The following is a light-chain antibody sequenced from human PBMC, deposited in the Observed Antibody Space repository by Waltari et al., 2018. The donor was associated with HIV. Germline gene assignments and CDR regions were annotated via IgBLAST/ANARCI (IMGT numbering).Light chain of an antibody. CDR2: AAS. CDR1: QSVSITY. CDR3: QQYSSSFPVT. Sequence: EFVFTLSPGTLSLFPGERATLSCRASQSVSITYFGWYQQKPGQAPRLLIYAASSRATGIPDRFSGSGSGTDFTLTISRLEPEDFAVYYCQQYSSSFPVTFGGGTKVEIK. J-gene: IGKJ4*01. V-gene: IGKV3-20*01.